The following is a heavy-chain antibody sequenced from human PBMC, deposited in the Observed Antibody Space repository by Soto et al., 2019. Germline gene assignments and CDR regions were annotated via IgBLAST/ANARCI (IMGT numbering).Heavy chain of an antibody. CDR1: GGSISSGGYY. Sequence: SETLSLTRPVSGGSISSGGYYCGWIRQHPGKGLEWIGYIYYSGSTYYNPSLKSRVTISVDTSKNQFSLKLSSVTAADTAVYYCARDGPYYYDSSGYFDYWGQGTLVTVSS. J-gene: IGHJ4*02. CDR2: IYYSGST. D-gene: IGHD3-22*01. CDR3: ARDGPYYYDSSGYFDY. V-gene: IGHV4-31*03.